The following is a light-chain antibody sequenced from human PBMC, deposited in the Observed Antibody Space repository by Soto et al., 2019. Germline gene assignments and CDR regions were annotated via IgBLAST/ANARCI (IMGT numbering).Light chain of an antibody. CDR1: QSVIANY. CDR3: QQYGTAPIT. Sequence: DIVLTHSPGTLSLSPWERATLSCRASQSVIANYLAWYQQKPGQAPRLLIYRASSRATGIPDRFSGTGSGTDFTLTISRVEPEDFAVYYCQQYGTAPITFGQGTRLEIK. CDR2: RAS. V-gene: IGKV3-20*01. J-gene: IGKJ5*01.